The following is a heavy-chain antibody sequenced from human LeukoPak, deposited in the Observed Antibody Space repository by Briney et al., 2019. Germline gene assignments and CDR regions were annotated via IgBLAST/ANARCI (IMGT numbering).Heavy chain of an antibody. CDR1: GGSISSYY. D-gene: IGHD3-3*01. CDR2: IYTSGST. V-gene: IGHV4-4*07. Sequence: PSETLSLTCTVSGGSISSYYWSWIRQPAGKGLEWIGRIYTSGSTNYNPSRKSRVTMSVDTSKNQFSLKLSSVTAAETAVYYCARGVFYFWSGYYRFDYWGQATLVTVCS. J-gene: IGHJ4*02. CDR3: ARGVFYFWSGYYRFDY.